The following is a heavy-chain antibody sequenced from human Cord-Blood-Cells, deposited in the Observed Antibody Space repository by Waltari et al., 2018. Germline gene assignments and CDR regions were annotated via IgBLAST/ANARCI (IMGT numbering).Heavy chain of an antibody. Sequence: QVQLVQSGAEVKKPGSSVKVSCKASGGTFSSYAISWVRQAPGQGLEWMGRIIPILGIANYAQKFQGRVTITADKSTSTAYMELSSLRSEDTAVYYCARAYCSSTSCYTNYYYYYYMDVWGKGTTVTVSS. CDR2: IIPILGIA. J-gene: IGHJ6*03. V-gene: IGHV1-69*09. CDR3: ARAYCSSTSCYTNYYYYYYMDV. D-gene: IGHD2-2*02. CDR1: GGTFSSYA.